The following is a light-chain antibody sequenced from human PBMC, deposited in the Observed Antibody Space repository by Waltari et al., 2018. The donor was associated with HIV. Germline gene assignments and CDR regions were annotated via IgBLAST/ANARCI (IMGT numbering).Light chain of an antibody. V-gene: IGLV2-8*01. CDR1: SSDVGGYNY. CDR3: SSHAGSKVV. CDR2: DFI. J-gene: IGLJ2*01. Sequence: QSALTQPPSASGSPGQSVTLSCTGTSSDVGGYNYVSWHQQHPGKAPKLMIYDFIMRPSGVPDRISGSKFGNTASLTVSGLQPEEEADYYCSSHAGSKVVFGGGTRLTVL.